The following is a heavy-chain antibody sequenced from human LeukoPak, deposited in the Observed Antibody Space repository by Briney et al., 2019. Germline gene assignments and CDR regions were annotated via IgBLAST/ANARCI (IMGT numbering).Heavy chain of an antibody. CDR1: GFTFSNYG. V-gene: IGHV3-30*03. Sequence: GRSLRLSCAASGFTFSNYGIHWVRQAPGKGLEWVAVISNDGSNKYYADSVKGRFTISRDNSKNTLYLQMNSLRAEDTAVYYCARDHRTTVTVYYFDYWGQGTLVTVSS. D-gene: IGHD4-17*01. CDR2: ISNDGSNK. J-gene: IGHJ4*02. CDR3: ARDHRTTVTVYYFDY.